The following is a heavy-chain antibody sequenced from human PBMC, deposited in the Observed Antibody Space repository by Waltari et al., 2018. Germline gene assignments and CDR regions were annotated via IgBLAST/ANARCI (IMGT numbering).Heavy chain of an antibody. CDR2: IIPIFGTA. J-gene: IGHJ3*02. CDR3: ARDRVGDTGGAFDI. V-gene: IGHV1-69*14. D-gene: IGHD7-27*01. CDR1: GGTFSSYA. Sequence: QVQLVQSGAAVKKPGSSVKVSCKASGGTFSSYAISWVRQAPGQGLEWMGGIIPIFGTANYAQKFQGRVTITADKSTSTAYMELSSLRSEDTAVYYCARDRVGDTGGAFDIWGQGTMVTVSS.